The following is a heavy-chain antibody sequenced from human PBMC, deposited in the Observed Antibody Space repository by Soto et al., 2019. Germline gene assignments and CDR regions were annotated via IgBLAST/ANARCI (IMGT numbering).Heavy chain of an antibody. V-gene: IGHV4-34*01. J-gene: IGHJ6*03. CDR2: INHSGST. CDR3: ARWGWVTSMDV. Sequence: SETLSFTCAVYGGSFSGYYWSWIRQPPGKGLEWIGEINHSGSTNYNPSLKSRVTISVDTSKNQFSLKLSSVTAADTAVYYCARWGWVTSMDVWGKGTTVTVSS. D-gene: IGHD2-21*02. CDR1: GGSFSGYY.